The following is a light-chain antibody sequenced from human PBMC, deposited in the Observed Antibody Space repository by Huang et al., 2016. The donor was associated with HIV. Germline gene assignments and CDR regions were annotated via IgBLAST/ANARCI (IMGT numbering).Light chain of an antibody. CDR3: QQYGGSPRT. V-gene: IGKV3-20*01. Sequence: EIVLTQSPATLSLSPGERATLSCRASQSVAQAFLAWYQHKPGQAPRLLIYGASSRATGIPDRFSGSGSGTDFTLTISRLDAEDSAVYHCQQYGGSPRTFGQGTKVEIK. CDR1: QSVAQAF. J-gene: IGKJ1*01. CDR2: GAS.